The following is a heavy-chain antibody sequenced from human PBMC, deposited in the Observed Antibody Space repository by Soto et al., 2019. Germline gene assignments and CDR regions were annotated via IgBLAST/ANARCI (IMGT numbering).Heavy chain of an antibody. J-gene: IGHJ5*02. V-gene: IGHV3-7*01. CDR3: ARYKVTGTSNWFDP. CDR1: GFTFSSYW. CDR2: IKQDGSEK. D-gene: IGHD1-7*01. Sequence: GGSLRLSCAASGFTFSSYWMSWVRQAPGKGLEWVANIKQDGSEKYYVDSVKGRFTISRDNAKNSLYLQMNSLRAEDTAVYCCARYKVTGTSNWFDPWGQGTLVTVSS.